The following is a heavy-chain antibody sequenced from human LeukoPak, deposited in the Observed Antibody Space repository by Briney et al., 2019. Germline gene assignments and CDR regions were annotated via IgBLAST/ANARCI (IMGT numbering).Heavy chain of an antibody. J-gene: IGHJ4*02. Sequence: PAGSLTLSCAASGLTFSSYSMSRVRQAPGQGLYWVSGISASGSSTYYADSVKGRFTISRDNSTNTLYLQMNSLRAEDTAVYYCAKDAAGPEYWGQGTLVTVSS. V-gene: IGHV3-23*01. CDR3: AKDAAGPEY. D-gene: IGHD6-13*01. CDR1: GLTFSSYS. CDR2: ISASGSST.